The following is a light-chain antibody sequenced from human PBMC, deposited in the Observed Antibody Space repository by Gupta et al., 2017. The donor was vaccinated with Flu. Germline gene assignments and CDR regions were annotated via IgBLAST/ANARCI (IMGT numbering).Light chain of an antibody. V-gene: IGKV3-11*01. Sequence: VSTQPPSILSSLPGDRAILCCSASQSVNGALAWYQQKPGQAPRLLVYGASNRAAGIPVKFSGSGSGTDFTLTISNLEPEDFAVYYCQQRADRPLTFGGGTEVEIK. CDR3: QQRADRPLT. CDR1: QSVNGA. J-gene: IGKJ4*01. CDR2: GAS.